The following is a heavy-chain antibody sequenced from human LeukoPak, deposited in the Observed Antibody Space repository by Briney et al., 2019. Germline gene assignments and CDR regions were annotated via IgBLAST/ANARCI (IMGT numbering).Heavy chain of an antibody. V-gene: IGHV1-69*04. CDR2: IIPILGIA. CDR1: GYTFTNYA. J-gene: IGHJ5*02. CDR3: ARASTVVSPAWFDP. Sequence: SVKVSCKASGYTFTNYAISWVRQAPGQGLEWMGRIIPILGIANYAQKFQGRVTITADKSASTAYMELSSLRSEDTAVYYCARASTVVSPAWFDPWGQGTLVTVSS. D-gene: IGHD4-23*01.